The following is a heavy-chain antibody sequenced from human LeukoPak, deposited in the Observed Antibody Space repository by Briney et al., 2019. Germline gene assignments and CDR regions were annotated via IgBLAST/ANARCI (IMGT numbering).Heavy chain of an antibody. CDR3: AKSPAGYSYGSWFDP. V-gene: IGHV3-9*01. D-gene: IGHD5-18*01. J-gene: IGHJ5*02. CDR1: GFTFDDYA. Sequence: PGGSLRLSCAASGFTFDDYAMHWVRQAPGKGLEWVSGISWNSGSIGYADSVKGRFTISRDNAKTSLYLQMNSLRAEDTALYYCAKSPAGYSYGSWFDPWGQGTLVTVSS. CDR2: ISWNSGSI.